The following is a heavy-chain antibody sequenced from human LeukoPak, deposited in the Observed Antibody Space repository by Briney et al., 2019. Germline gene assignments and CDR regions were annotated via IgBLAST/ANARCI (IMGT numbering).Heavy chain of an antibody. V-gene: IGHV4-39*01. CDR1: GGSISSSSYY. CDR2: IYYSGST. D-gene: IGHD3-22*01. J-gene: IGHJ4*02. Sequence: PSQTLSLTCTVSGGSISSSSYYWGWIRQPPGKGLECIGSIYYSGSTYYNPSLKSRVTISVDTSNNQFSLKLSSVTAADTAVYYCARARFAYDSSGYYPLFYFDFWGQGTLVTVSS. CDR3: ARARFAYDSSGYYPLFYFDF.